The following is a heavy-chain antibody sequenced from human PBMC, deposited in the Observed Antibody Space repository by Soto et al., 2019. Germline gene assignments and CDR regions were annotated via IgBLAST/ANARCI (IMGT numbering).Heavy chain of an antibody. CDR2: IYSGGST. D-gene: IGHD6-13*01. J-gene: IGHJ6*02. CDR3: AAVDSSSWNGSYYYGMDV. V-gene: IGHV3-53*02. Sequence: EVQLVETGGGLIQPGGSLRLSCAASGFTVSSNYMSWVRQAHGKVLEWVTVIYSGGSTYYADSVKGRFTISRDNSKNKLYLQMNSRRAEDTAVYYCAAVDSSSWNGSYYYGMDVWGQGTTVTVSS. CDR1: GFTVSSNY.